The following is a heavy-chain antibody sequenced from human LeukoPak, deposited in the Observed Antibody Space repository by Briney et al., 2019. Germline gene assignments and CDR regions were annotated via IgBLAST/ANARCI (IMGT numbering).Heavy chain of an antibody. CDR2: ISYDGSNK. V-gene: IGHV3-30*03. Sequence: GGSLRLSCAASGFTFSSYGMNWVRQAPGKGLEWVAVISYDGSNKYYADSVKGRFTISRDNSKNTLYLQMNSLRAEDTAVYYCASSEELGLFDYWGQGTLVTVSS. CDR1: GFTFSSYG. D-gene: IGHD7-27*01. J-gene: IGHJ4*02. CDR3: ASSEELGLFDY.